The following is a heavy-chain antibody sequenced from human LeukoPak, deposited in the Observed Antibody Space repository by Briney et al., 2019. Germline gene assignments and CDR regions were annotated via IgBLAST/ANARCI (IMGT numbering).Heavy chain of an antibody. D-gene: IGHD6-19*01. J-gene: IGHJ4*02. V-gene: IGHV3-30*02. CDR3: AKRSAESSGYFDY. CDR1: GFTFRNYG. CDR2: IRSDGTNK. Sequence: GGSLRLSCAASGFTFRNYGMHWVRQAPGKGLDWVAFIRSDGTNKYYADSVKGRFTISRDNSKNTLYLQMNSLRAEDTAVYYCAKRSAESSGYFDYWGQGTLVTVSS.